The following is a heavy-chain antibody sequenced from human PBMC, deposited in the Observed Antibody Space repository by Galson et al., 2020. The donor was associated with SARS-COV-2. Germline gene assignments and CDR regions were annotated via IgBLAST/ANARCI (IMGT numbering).Heavy chain of an antibody. D-gene: IGHD2-15*01. V-gene: IGHV3-23*01. J-gene: IGHJ2*01. Sequence: GGSLRLSCAASGFTFSSYAMSWVRQAPGKGLEWVSAISGSGGSTYYADSVKGRFTISRDNSKNTLYLQMNSLIAEDAAVYYCAKGGVVVAATPVYFDLWGRGTLVTVSS. CDR2: ISGSGGST. CDR3: AKGGVVVAATPVYFDL. CDR1: GFTFSSYA.